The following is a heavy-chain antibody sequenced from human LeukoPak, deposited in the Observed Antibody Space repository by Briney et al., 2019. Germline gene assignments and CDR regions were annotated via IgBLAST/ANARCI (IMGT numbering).Heavy chain of an antibody. CDR3: ARLGYGSGSYYNQNWFDP. V-gene: IGHV3-11*04. D-gene: IGHD3-10*01. J-gene: IGHJ5*02. CDR1: GFTFSDYY. Sequence: PGGSLRLSCAASGFTFSDYYMSWIRQAPGKGLEWVSYISSSGSTIYYADSVKGRFTISRDNAKNSLYLQMNSLRAEDTAVYYCARLGYGSGSYYNQNWFDPWAREPWSPSPQ. CDR2: ISSSGSTI.